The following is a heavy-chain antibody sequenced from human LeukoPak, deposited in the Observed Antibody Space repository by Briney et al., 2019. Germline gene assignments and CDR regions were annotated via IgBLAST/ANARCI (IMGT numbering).Heavy chain of an antibody. V-gene: IGHV4-59*01. CDR1: GGSISSYY. J-gene: IGHJ6*03. CDR3: ARGYSSGLYWPRGSYYYYYYMDV. Sequence: SETLSLTCTVSGGSISSYYWSWIRQPPGMGLEWIGSIYYSGSTNYNPSLKSRVTISVDTSKNQFSLKLSSVTAADTAVYYCARGYSSGLYWPRGSYYYYYYMDVWGKGTTVTVSS. D-gene: IGHD6-19*01. CDR2: IYYSGST.